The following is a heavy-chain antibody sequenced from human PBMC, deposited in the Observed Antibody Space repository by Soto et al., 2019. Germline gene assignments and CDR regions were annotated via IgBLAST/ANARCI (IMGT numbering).Heavy chain of an antibody. D-gene: IGHD6-13*01. CDR2: IYSGGST. Sequence: EVQLVESGGGLIQPGGSLRLSCAASGFTVSSNYMSWVRQAPGKGLEWVSVIYSGGSTYDADSVKGRFTISRDNSKNTLYLQMNSLRADDTAVYYCATHSSSHPKYYYYGMDVWGQGTTVTVSS. CDR3: ATHSSSHPKYYYYGMDV. J-gene: IGHJ6*02. CDR1: GFTVSSNY. V-gene: IGHV3-53*01.